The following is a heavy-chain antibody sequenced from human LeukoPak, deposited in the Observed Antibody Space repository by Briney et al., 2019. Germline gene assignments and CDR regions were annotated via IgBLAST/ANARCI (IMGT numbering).Heavy chain of an antibody. V-gene: IGHV1-46*01. Sequence: ASVKVSCKASGYTFTSYYLHWVRQALGQRPEWMGIIYTNDGSARYAQKFQGRVTMTRDTSTGTVYMELSSLSSDDTAVYYCARARAAAGAQYFQHWGQGTLVSASS. D-gene: IGHD6-13*01. CDR3: ARARAAAGAQYFQH. CDR2: IYTNDGSA. CDR1: GYTFTSYY. J-gene: IGHJ1*01.